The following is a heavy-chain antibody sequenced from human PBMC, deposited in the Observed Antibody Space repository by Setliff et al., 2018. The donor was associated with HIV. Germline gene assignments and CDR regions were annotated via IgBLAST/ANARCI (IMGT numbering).Heavy chain of an antibody. CDR2: IYTSRGT. CDR3: ARSPSYRSSWEYYFDY. D-gene: IGHD6-13*01. Sequence: ETLSLTCTVSGGSISGYHWNWLRQTPGKGLEWIGYIYTSRGTNYNHSLRTRVIISVDTSNQFSLKLSSVTAADAAVYYCARSPSYRSSWEYYFDYWGQGIQVTSPQ. CDR1: GGSISGYH. J-gene: IGHJ4*02. V-gene: IGHV4-4*09.